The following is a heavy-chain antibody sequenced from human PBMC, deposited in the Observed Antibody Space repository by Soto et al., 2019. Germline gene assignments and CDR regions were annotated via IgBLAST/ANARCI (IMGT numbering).Heavy chain of an antibody. Sequence: SETLSLTCTVSGGSISSSSYYWGWIRQPPGKGLEWIGSIYYSGSTNYNPSLKSRVTISIDTSNKHLSLHLTSVTAADTAVYYCARQKVSRFYGEVDFFDYWGLGTLVTVSS. V-gene: IGHV4-39*07. D-gene: IGHD4-17*01. CDR2: IYYSGST. CDR1: GGSISSSSYY. J-gene: IGHJ4*02. CDR3: ARQKVSRFYGEVDFFDY.